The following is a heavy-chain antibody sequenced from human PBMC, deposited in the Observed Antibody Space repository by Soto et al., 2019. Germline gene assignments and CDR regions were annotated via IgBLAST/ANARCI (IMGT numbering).Heavy chain of an antibody. V-gene: IGHV4-59*01. D-gene: IGHD1-26*01. J-gene: IGHJ4*02. CDR3: VRGFVYSGFSSVGYFDS. Sequence: SETLSLTCSVSGVSMNNYYWNWIRQPPGKGLEWVGYIYFNGRTHYNPSLKSRVTISEDSSKNQFFLKLSSVTAADTAVYYCVRGFVYSGFSSVGYFDSWGRGALVTVSS. CDR1: GVSMNNYY. CDR2: IYFNGRT.